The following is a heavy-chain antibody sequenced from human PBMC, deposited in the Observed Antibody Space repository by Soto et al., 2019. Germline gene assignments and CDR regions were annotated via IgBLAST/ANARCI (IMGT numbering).Heavy chain of an antibody. CDR3: ARDTGDAFDI. CDR2: IYYSGST. D-gene: IGHD4-17*01. J-gene: IGHJ3*02. Sequence: PSETLSLTCTVSGGSISSGGYYWSWIRQHPGEGLEWIGYIYYSGSTYYNPSLKSRVTISVDTSKNQFSLKLSSVTAADTAVYYCARDTGDAFDIWGQGTMVTVS. V-gene: IGHV4-31*03. CDR1: GGSISSGGYY.